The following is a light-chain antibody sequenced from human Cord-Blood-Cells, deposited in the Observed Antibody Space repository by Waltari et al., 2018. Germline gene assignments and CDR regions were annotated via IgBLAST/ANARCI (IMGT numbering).Light chain of an antibody. J-gene: IGKJ1*01. CDR2: GAS. CDR1: QSVSSN. V-gene: IGKV3-15*01. Sequence: EIVMTQSPATLSVSPGERATLPCRASQSVSSNLAWYQQKPGQAPRLLIYGASTRATGIPARFSGSGSGTEFTLTISSLQSEDFAVYYCQQYNNWPRTFGQETKVEIK. CDR3: QQYNNWPRT.